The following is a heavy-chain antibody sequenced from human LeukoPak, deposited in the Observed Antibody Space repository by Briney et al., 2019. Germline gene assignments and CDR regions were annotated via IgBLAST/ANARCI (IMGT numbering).Heavy chain of an antibody. D-gene: IGHD3-3*02. CDR1: GLTFSTFA. Sequence: GGSMRLSCAASGLTFSTFAMIWVRQPPGKGLEWVSSIFPSVGEIHYADSVRGRFTISRDNSKSILSLQMNSLRVEDTAIYYCATYRQALLPFESWGQGTLVTVSS. V-gene: IGHV3-23*01. CDR3: ATYRQALLPFES. CDR2: IFPSVGEI. J-gene: IGHJ4*02.